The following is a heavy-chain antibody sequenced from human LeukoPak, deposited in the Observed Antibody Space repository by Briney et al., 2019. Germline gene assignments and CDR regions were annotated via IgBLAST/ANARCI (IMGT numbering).Heavy chain of an antibody. CDR2: INPDNGGT. Sequence: ASVKVSCRASGYTFTDYYIHWVRQAPGQGLEWMGWINPDNGGTNYAQKLQGRVTMTRDTSIRTVYMDLSRLRSDDTAVFYCTREARVGNWFDPWGQGTQVTVSS. CDR1: GYTFTDYY. V-gene: IGHV1-2*02. J-gene: IGHJ5*02. CDR3: TREARVGNWFDP. D-gene: IGHD2-2*01.